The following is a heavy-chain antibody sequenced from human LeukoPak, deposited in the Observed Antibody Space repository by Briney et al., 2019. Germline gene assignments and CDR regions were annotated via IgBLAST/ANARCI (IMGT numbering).Heavy chain of an antibody. V-gene: IGHV1-69*01. J-gene: IGHJ6*03. CDR1: GGTFSSYA. D-gene: IGHD2-2*01. Sequence: SVKVSCKASGGTFSSYAISWVRQAPGQGLEWMGGIIPIFGTANYTQKFQGRVTITADESTSTAYMELSSLRSEDTAVYYCARRSQVVPAAARRDYYYYMDVWGKGTTVTISS. CDR2: IIPIFGTA. CDR3: ARRSQVVPAAARRDYYYYMDV.